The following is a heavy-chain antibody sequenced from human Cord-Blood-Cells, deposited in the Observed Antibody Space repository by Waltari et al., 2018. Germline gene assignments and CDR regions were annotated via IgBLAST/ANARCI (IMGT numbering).Heavy chain of an antibody. V-gene: IGHV4-34*01. J-gene: IGHJ3*02. CDR3: AREVVVAATPGGAFDI. Sequence: QVQLQQWGAGLLKPSETLSLTCAVYGGSFSGSYWSWIRQPPGKGLEWIGEINHSGSTNYNPSLKSRVTISVDTSKNQFSLKLSSVTAADTAVYYCAREVVVAATPGGAFDIWGQGTMVTVSS. CDR1: GGSFSGSY. D-gene: IGHD2-15*01. CDR2: INHSGST.